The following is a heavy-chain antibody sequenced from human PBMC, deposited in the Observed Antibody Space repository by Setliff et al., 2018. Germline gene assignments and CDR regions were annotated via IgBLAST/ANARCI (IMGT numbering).Heavy chain of an antibody. CDR3: AKSPHDFWSGRVFFDY. D-gene: IGHD3-3*01. J-gene: IGHJ4*01. CDR1: GFSFSSYA. CDR2: IIGSGIST. V-gene: IGHV3-23*01. Sequence: GGSLRLSCAASGFSFSSYAMSWVRQAPGKGLEWVSTIIGSGISTYYSDSVQGRFAISRDNHKNTLHLQMNSLRVEDTAIYYCAKSPHDFWSGRVFFDYWGQGMLVTVSS.